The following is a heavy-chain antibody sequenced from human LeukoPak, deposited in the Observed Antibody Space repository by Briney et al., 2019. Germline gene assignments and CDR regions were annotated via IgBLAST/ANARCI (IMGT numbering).Heavy chain of an antibody. V-gene: IGHV3-30*18. J-gene: IGHJ4*02. CDR2: ISYDGSRK. CDR3: AKAPWEIVPAYFFDH. D-gene: IGHD2-15*01. Sequence: GGSLRLSCVASGFTFGSYGMHWVRQAPGKGLEWVAVISYDGSRKYYANSVRGRFTISRDDSKNILYLQMSSLREEDTAVYCCAKAPWEIVPAYFFDHWGQGTLVTVSS. CDR1: GFTFGSYG.